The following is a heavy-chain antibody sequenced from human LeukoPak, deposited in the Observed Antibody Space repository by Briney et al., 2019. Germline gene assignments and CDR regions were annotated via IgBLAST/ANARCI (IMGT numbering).Heavy chain of an antibody. CDR2: IFYTGNV. D-gene: IGHD4-17*01. J-gene: IGHJ4*02. V-gene: IGHV4-59*08. CDR1: GGSISGYH. CDR3: ARHVATVTLSDYFDY. Sequence: SETLSLTCTVTGGSISGYHWNWIRQSPGKGLEWIGNIFYTGNVDYNPSLQSRVTISVDTSKNEISLILSSVTAADTAVYYCARHVATVTLSDYFDYWGQGTLVTVSS.